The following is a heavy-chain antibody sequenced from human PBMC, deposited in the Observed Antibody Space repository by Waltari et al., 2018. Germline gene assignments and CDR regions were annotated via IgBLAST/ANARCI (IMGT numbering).Heavy chain of an antibody. CDR1: EFTFSTYA. J-gene: IGHJ4*02. CDR2: ISGSGAST. Sequence: EVQLLDSGGGLVQPGGSLRLSCAASEFTFSTYAMSWVRQAPGKGLEWVSGISGSGASTYYADSVKGRFTISRDNSKNTLYLQMNSLRAEDTAIYYCAKDSMTTVPYYFDYWGQGTLVTVSS. D-gene: IGHD4-17*01. CDR3: AKDSMTTVPYYFDY. V-gene: IGHV3-23*01.